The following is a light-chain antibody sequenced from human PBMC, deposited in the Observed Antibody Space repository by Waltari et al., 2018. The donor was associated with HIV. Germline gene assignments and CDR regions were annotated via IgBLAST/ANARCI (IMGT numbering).Light chain of an antibody. Sequence: QSVLPQPPSASGTPGQRVTISCSGSRSNTGSKYVYWYQKLPGTAPKLLIYRNNQRPSGVPDRFSGSKSGTSASLAISGLRSEDEADYYCAAWDDSLSGPLVVFGGGTKLTVL. V-gene: IGLV1-47*01. CDR1: RSNTGSKY. CDR3: AAWDDSLSGPLVV. CDR2: RNN. J-gene: IGLJ2*01.